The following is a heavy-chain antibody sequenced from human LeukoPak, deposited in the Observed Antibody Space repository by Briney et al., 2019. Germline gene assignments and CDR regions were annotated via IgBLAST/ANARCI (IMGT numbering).Heavy chain of an antibody. Sequence: PSETLSLTCAFSGYSISSGYYWGWIRQPPGKGLEWIGSIYHSGSTYYNPSLKSRVTISVDTSKNQFSLKLSSVTAADTAVYYCARRNDAFDIWGQGTMVTVSS. CDR3: ARRNDAFDI. J-gene: IGHJ3*02. CDR1: GYSISSGYY. D-gene: IGHD1-14*01. V-gene: IGHV4-38-2*01. CDR2: IYHSGST.